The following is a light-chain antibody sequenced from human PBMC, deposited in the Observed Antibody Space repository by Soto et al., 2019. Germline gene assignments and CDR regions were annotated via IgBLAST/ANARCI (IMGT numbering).Light chain of an antibody. CDR1: QSVSSN. J-gene: IGKJ1*01. CDR2: GAS. CDR3: QQYGSSPPT. Sequence: TPSRAPLSLKKKERATLSCRASQSVSSNSAWYQQKPGQALRLLIYGASTRATGIPARFSGRGSGTDFTLTISSLEPEDFAVYHCQQYGSSPPTFGQVTIVDIK. V-gene: IGKV3-20*01.